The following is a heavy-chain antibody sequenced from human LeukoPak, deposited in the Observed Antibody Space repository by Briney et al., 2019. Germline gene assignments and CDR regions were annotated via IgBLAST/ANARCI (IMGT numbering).Heavy chain of an antibody. CDR3: ARDRAYGSGPG. D-gene: IGHD3-10*01. J-gene: IGHJ4*02. V-gene: IGHV1-69*05. Sequence: PVKVSCKASGGTFSSYAISWVRQAPGQGLEWMGRIIPIFGTANYAQKFQGRVTITTDESTSTAYMELSSLRSEDTAVYYCARDRAYGSGPGWGQGTLVTVSS. CDR2: IIPIFGTA. CDR1: GGTFSSYA.